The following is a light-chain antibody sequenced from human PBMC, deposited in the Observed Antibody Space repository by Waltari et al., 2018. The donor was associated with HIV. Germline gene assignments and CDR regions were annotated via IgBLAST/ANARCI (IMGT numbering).Light chain of an antibody. V-gene: IGLV1-40*01. CDR2: ANN. CDR1: SSTIGAGYD. J-gene: IGLJ3*02. Sequence: QSVLTQPPSVSGAPGQRVTISCTGSSSTIGAGYDVNWYQQLPGTAPKLFIYANNNRPSGIPDRFSGSKSGTSASLAITGLRAEDEGDYYCQSYDTSLGGSVFGGGTKLTVL. CDR3: QSYDTSLGGSV.